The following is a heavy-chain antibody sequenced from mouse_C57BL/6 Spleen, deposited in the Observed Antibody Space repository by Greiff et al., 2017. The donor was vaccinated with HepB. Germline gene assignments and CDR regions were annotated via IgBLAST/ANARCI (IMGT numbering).Heavy chain of an antibody. J-gene: IGHJ1*03. Sequence: QVQLQQPGAELVKPGASVKLSCKASGYTFTSYWMQWVKQRPGQGLEWIGEIDPSDSYTNYNQKFKGKATLTVDTSSSTAYMQLSSLTSEDSAVYYCARSFYYCGSKYFDVWGTGTTVTVSS. V-gene: IGHV1-50*01. CDR2: IDPSDSYT. CDR1: GYTFTSYW. CDR3: ARSFYYCGSKYFDV. D-gene: IGHD1-1*01.